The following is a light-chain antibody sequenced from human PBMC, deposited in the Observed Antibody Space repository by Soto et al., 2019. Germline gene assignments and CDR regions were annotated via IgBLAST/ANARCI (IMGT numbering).Light chain of an antibody. V-gene: IGKV1-5*03. CDR2: KAS. CDR1: QSISSW. J-gene: IGKJ2*01. Sequence: DIQMTQSPSTLSASVGDRVTITCRASQSISSWLAWYQQKPGKAPKLLIYKASSLESGVPSRFSGSGSGTEFTLTISSLQPDDFETYYCQQYNSYSYTFGEETKLEIK. CDR3: QQYNSYSYT.